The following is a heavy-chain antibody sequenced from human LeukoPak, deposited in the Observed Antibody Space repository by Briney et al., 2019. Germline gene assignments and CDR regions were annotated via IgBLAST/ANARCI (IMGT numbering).Heavy chain of an antibody. D-gene: IGHD2-15*01. Sequence: GTLSLTCTVSGDSINSLDLWSWVRQAPGKGLEWVSGISGSGGSTYYADSVRGRFTISRDNSKNTLFLQMNSLRADDTAVYYCAKGPNSAATGYLNWFDPWGQGTLVTVSS. CDR3: AKGPNSAATGYLNWFDP. CDR2: ISGSGGST. J-gene: IGHJ5*02. CDR1: GDSINSLD. V-gene: IGHV3-23*01.